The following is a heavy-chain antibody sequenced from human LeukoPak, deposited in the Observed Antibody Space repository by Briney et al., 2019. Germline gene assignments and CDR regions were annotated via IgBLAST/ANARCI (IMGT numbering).Heavy chain of an antibody. J-gene: IGHJ4*02. D-gene: IGHD3-16*01. CDR2: INQDGSET. CDR1: GFTFSSYW. V-gene: IGHV3-7*01. Sequence: GGSLRLSCAASGFTFSSYWMSWVRQAPGKGLEWVANINQDGSETYYVDSVKGRFTISRDNGKNSLYLQMNSLRAEDTAVYYCARLGGQPAPYYFDYRGQGTLVTVSS. CDR3: ARLGGQPAPYYFDY.